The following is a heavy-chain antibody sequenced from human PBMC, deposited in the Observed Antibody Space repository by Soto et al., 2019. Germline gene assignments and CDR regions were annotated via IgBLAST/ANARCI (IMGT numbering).Heavy chain of an antibody. V-gene: IGHV3-21*04. CDR2: ISSSGSST. CDR1: GFTFSSYS. CDR3: AKDLYRYDY. Sequence: PGGSLRLSCAASGFTFSSYSMNWVRQAPGKGLEWVSSISSSGSSTYYADSVKGRFTISRDNSKNSLYLQMNSLRAEDTAVYYCAKDLYRYDYWGQGTLVTFSS. J-gene: IGHJ4*02. D-gene: IGHD2-15*01.